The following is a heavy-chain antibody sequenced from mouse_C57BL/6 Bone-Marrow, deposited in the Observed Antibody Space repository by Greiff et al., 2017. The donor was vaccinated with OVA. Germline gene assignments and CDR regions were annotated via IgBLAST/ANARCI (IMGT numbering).Heavy chain of an antibody. Sequence: EVQRVESGGGLVKPGGSLKLSCAASGFTFSSYAMSWVRQTPEKRLEWVATISDGGRYTYYPDNVKGRFTISRDNAKNNLYLQMSHLKSEDTAMYYCAREMITTCYFDVWGTGTTVPVSS. CDR3: AREMITTCYFDV. V-gene: IGHV5-4*01. CDR1: GFTFSSYA. D-gene: IGHD2-4*01. CDR2: ISDGGRYT. J-gene: IGHJ1*03.